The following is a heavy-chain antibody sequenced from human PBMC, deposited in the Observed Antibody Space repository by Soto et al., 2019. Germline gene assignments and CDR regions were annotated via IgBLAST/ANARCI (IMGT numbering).Heavy chain of an antibody. J-gene: IGHJ1*01. CDR1: GGSISSYY. D-gene: IGHD2-15*01. CDR2: IYYSVST. V-gene: IGHV4-59*01. CDR3: ASGCSGGSCSSTYEYFQH. Sequence: QVQLQESGPGLVKPSETLSLTCTVSGGSISSYYWSWIRQPPGKGLEWIGYIYYSVSTNYNPSLKSRVTISVDTSKNQFSLKLSSVTAADTAVYYCASGCSGGSCSSTYEYFQHWGQGTLVTVSS.